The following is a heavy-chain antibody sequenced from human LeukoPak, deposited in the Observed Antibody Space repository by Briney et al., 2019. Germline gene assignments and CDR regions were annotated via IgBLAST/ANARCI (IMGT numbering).Heavy chain of an antibody. CDR3: ARSPLSIAARPPFDY. CDR2: INPSGGST. D-gene: IGHD6-6*01. CDR1: GSPFTSYY. J-gene: IGHJ4*02. Sequence: ASVKVSFKASGSPFTSYYMHWVRPAPGQGLEWMGIINPSGGSTSYAQKFQGRVTMTRDTSTSTVYMELSSLRSEDTAVYYCARSPLSIAARPPFDYWGQGTLVTVSS. V-gene: IGHV1-46*01.